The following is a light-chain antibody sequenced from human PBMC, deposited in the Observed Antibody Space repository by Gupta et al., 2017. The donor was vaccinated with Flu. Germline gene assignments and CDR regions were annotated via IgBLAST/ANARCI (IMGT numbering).Light chain of an antibody. CDR3: RQYGSSPT. CDR1: QSVSSGN. CDR2: GAS. V-gene: IGKV3-20*01. J-gene: IGKJ1*01. Sequence: PDTLSLSPGERATLSCRASQSVSSGNLAWYQQKPGQAPRLLIYGASSRASGIPDRFSGSGSGTDFTLTISRLEPEDFALYYCRQYGSSPTFGQGTKVEIK.